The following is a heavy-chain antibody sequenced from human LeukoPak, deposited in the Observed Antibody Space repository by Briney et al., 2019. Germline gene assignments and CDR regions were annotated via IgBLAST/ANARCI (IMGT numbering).Heavy chain of an antibody. V-gene: IGHV3-7*05. J-gene: IGHJ4*02. CDR2: IKEEGSEK. Sequence: GGPLRLSCAASVFTFSICQMTWLPQAPGKGREWLANIKEEGSEKNCVDCVGRRFTISRDNAKNSLYLQMTSLRAEDTAVYYCATDVGADYLWGTYRSPSDYWGQGTLVTVSS. CDR3: ATDVGADYLWGTYRSPSDY. CDR1: VFTFSICQ. D-gene: IGHD3-16*02.